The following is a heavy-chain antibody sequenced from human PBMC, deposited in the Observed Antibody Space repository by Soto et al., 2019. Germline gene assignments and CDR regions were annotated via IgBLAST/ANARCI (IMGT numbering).Heavy chain of an antibody. D-gene: IGHD2-21*02. J-gene: IGHJ4*02. Sequence: PSETLSLTCAVYGGSFNGHSWTWIRQPPTKGLEWIGEINYSGSTNENPSLKSRVTLSVDTSKNQFSLKLRSVTAADTALYYCARGISVTDAPDKYYLDSWGQGSLVTVSS. V-gene: IGHV4-34*01. CDR1: GGSFNGHS. CDR3: ARGISVTDAPDKYYLDS. CDR2: INYSGST.